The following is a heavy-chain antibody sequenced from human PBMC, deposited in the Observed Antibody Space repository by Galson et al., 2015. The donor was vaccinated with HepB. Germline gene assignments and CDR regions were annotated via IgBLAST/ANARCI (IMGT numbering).Heavy chain of an antibody. CDR3: ASYSRVRGCGY. D-gene: IGHD3-10*01. CDR2: ISGSGGST. CDR1: GFTFSSYA. J-gene: IGHJ4*02. Sequence: SLRLSCAASGFTFSSYAMSWVRQAPGKGLEWVSAISGSGGSTYYADSVKGRFTISRDNSKNTLCLQMNSLRAEDTAVYYCASYSRVRGCGYWGQGTLVTVSS. V-gene: IGHV3-23*01.